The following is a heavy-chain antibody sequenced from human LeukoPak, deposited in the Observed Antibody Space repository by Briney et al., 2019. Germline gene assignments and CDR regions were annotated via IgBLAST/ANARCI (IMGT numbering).Heavy chain of an antibody. CDR2: IYSDGSNT. CDR1: GFTFSSYW. CDR3: TRDSKYVMDV. J-gene: IGHJ6*02. Sequence: PGGSLRLSCAASGFTFSSYWMHWVRQAPGKGLVWVSRIYSDGSNTIYADSVKGRFTISRGNAKNTLYLQMNSLTAEDTAIYYCTRDSKYVMDVWGQGTTVTVSS. V-gene: IGHV3-74*01. D-gene: IGHD4-11*01.